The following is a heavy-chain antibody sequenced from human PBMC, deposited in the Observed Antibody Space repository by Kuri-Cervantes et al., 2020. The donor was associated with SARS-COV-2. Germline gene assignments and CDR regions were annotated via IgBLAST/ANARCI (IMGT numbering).Heavy chain of an antibody. CDR2: IYYSGST. CDR1: GGSVSSGSHY. J-gene: IGHJ4*02. D-gene: IGHD3-10*01. Sequence: SETLSLTCIVSGGSVSSGSHYCSWIRQPPGKGLEWSGYIYYSGSTKYNPSLKSRVTMSVDTSKNQFSLKLNSVTPADTAVYYCARTLDYYGSGTYCFDYWGQGTLVTVSS. CDR3: ARTLDYYGSGTYCFDY. V-gene: IGHV4-61*01.